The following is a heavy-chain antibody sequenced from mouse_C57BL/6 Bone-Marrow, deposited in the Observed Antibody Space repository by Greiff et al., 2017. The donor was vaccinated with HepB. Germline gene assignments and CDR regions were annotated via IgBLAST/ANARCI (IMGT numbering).Heavy chain of an antibody. V-gene: IGHV1-53*01. CDR2: INPSNGGT. CDR3: ARGGYYYGNYIYAMDY. Sequence: VQLQQPGTELVKPGASVKLSCKASGYTFTSYWMHWVKQRPGQGLEWIGNINPSNGGTNYNEKFKSKAPLTVDKSSSTAYMQLSSLTSEDSAVYYCARGGYYYGNYIYAMDYWGQGTSVTVSS. J-gene: IGHJ4*01. CDR1: GYTFTSYW. D-gene: IGHD2-1*01.